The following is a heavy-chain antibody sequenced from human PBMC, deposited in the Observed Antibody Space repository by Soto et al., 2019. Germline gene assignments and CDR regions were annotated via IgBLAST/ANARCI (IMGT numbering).Heavy chain of an antibody. D-gene: IGHD3-3*01. Sequence: GGALRLSCAASGFTFSSYAMSWVRQAPGKGLEWVSAISGSGGSTYYADSVKGRFTISRDNSKNTLYLQMNSLRAEDTAVYYCAKGYDFWSGYPGYYYYGMDVWGQGTTVNVSS. CDR3: AKGYDFWSGYPGYYYYGMDV. J-gene: IGHJ6*02. CDR2: ISGSGGST. V-gene: IGHV3-23*01. CDR1: GFTFSSYA.